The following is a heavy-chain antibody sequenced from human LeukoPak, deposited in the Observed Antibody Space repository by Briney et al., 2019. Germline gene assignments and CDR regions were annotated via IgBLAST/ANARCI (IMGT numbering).Heavy chain of an antibody. CDR2: IYHSGST. Sequence: PSETLSLTCTVSGGSISGYYWSWIRQPPGKGLEWIGYIYHSGSTYYNPSLKSRVTILVDRSKNQFSLKMSSVTAADTAVYFCARDGSGSYLPFDIWGQGTMVTVSS. D-gene: IGHD3-10*01. CDR3: ARDGSGSYLPFDI. J-gene: IGHJ3*02. CDR1: GGSISGYY. V-gene: IGHV4-30-2*01.